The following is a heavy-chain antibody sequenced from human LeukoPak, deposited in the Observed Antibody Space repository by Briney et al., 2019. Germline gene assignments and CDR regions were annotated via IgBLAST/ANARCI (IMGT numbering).Heavy chain of an antibody. CDR1: GYTFTSYG. CDR2: ISAYNGST. V-gene: IGHV1-18*01. D-gene: IGHD3-22*01. J-gene: IGHJ4*02. CDR3: ARDRSYYYDTGIPFFDY. Sequence: ASVKVSCKASGYTFTSYGISWVRQAPGQGLEWMGWISAYNGSTNYAQKLQGRVTMTTDTSSSTAYMELRSLRSDDTAVYYCARDRSYYYDTGIPFFDYWGQGTLVTVSS.